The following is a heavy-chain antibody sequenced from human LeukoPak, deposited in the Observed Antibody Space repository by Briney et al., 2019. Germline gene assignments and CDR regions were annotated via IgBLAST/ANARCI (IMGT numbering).Heavy chain of an antibody. CDR1: GYRFTNYR. D-gene: IGHD3-22*01. J-gene: IGHJ1*01. CDR3: ARLDEDFYYDGSGFYF. Sequence: GESLKISCRGSGYRFTNYRIAWVRQMPGKGLEWMGIINPGDSETTYSPSFQGQVTISVDKSINTAYLQWSSLRTSDTAMYYCARLDEDFYYDGSGFYFWGQGTLVTVSS. CDR2: INPGDSET. V-gene: IGHV5-51*01.